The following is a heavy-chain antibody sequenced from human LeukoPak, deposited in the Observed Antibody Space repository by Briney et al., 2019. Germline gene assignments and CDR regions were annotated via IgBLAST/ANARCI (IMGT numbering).Heavy chain of an antibody. CDR3: ARHGPLYDIWSAQFYFDY. V-gene: IGHV4-59*08. CDR1: GDSISTYY. CDR2: IYFSGTT. D-gene: IGHD3-3*01. Sequence: SETLSLTCTVSGDSISTYYWSWIRHPPGKRLEWIVYIYFSGTTNYNPSLKSRVTISVDTSKNQFSLRLSSVTAADTAVYYCARHGPLYDIWSAQFYFDYWGQGTLVTVSS. J-gene: IGHJ4*02.